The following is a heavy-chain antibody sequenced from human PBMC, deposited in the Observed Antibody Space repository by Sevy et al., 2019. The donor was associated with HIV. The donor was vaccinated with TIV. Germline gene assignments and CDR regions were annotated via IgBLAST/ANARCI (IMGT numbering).Heavy chain of an antibody. CDR1: GFTFSKYW. Sequence: GGSLRLSCAASGFTFSKYWMSWVRQAPGKGLEWVANINQDGSEKYYVDSVKGRFTISRDNGKNSLYLQMNSLRAEDTAVYYCARETGSSHFDYWGQGTLVTVS. CDR3: ARETGSSHFDY. CDR2: INQDGSEK. D-gene: IGHD3-10*01. V-gene: IGHV3-7*01. J-gene: IGHJ4*02.